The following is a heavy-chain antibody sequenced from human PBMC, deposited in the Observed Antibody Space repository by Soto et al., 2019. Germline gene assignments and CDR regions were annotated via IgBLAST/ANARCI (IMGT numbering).Heavy chain of an antibody. CDR2: IYYSGST. CDR1: GGSISSSSYY. D-gene: IGHD3-22*01. J-gene: IGHJ6*02. CDR3: ARRLYYDSSGFEGGGMDV. Sequence: PSETLSLTCTVSGGSISSSSYYWGWIRQPPGKGLEWIGSIYYSGSTYYNPSLKSRVTISVDTSKNQISLKLSSVTAAYTAVYYCARRLYYDSSGFEGGGMDVWGQGTTVT. V-gene: IGHV4-39*01.